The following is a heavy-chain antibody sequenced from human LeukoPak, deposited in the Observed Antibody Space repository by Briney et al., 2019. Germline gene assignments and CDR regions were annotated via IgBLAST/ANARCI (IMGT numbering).Heavy chain of an antibody. CDR3: ARVRVPPYYYYFYYMDV. CDR2: IYYSGTT. D-gene: IGHD2-2*01. Sequence: SETLSLTCTVSGGSISSSGYYWGWIRQPPGKGLEWVGTIYYSGTTYYNPSLKSRVTISLDTSKNQFSLKVTSVTAADTAVYYCARVRVPPYYYYFYYMDVWGTGTTVTVSS. J-gene: IGHJ6*03. V-gene: IGHV4-39*07. CDR1: GGSISSSGYY.